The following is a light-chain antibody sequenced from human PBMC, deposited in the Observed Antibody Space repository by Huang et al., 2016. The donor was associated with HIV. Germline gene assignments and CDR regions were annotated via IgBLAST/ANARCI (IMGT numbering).Light chain of an antibody. CDR1: QTISSSY. CDR2: GAC. CDR3: QQYGSSPRT. Sequence: IVLTHSPGTLSLSPGESATLSFRASQTISSSYLAWYQQKPGQAPRLFIYGACRRATGIPDRFSASGSGTDFTLTISRLDPEDFAVYYCQQYGSSPRTFGQGTKVEIK. V-gene: IGKV3-20*01. J-gene: IGKJ1*01.